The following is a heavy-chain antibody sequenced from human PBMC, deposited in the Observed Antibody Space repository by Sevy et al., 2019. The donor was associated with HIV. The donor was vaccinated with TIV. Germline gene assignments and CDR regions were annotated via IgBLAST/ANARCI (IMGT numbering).Heavy chain of an antibody. CDR3: ARLGGLRFFDWSFLNYFDY. CDR2: VYFTGST. D-gene: IGHD3-9*01. J-gene: IGHJ4*02. Sequence: SETLSLTCSVSGGSISSSTYYWGWIRQPPGRGLEWIGSVYFTGSTYYNPSLKSRVTISVDTSKNEFSLKVNSVTAADTAVYYCARLGGLRFFDWSFLNYFDYWGQGTLVTVSS. V-gene: IGHV4-39*01. CDR1: GGSISSSTYY.